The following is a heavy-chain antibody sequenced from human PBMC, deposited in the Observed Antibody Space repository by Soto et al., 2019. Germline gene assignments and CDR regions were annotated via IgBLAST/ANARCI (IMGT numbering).Heavy chain of an antibody. CDR3: AKDLVVYCSSASCYGDAFDI. Sequence: GGSLRLSCAASGFTFSSYAMSWVRQAPGKGLEWVSAISGSGGRTYYADSVKGRFTISRDNSMNALWLQMNSLRAEDTAVYYCAKDLVVYCSSASCYGDAFDIWGQGTMVTVSS. CDR2: ISGSGGRT. J-gene: IGHJ3*02. D-gene: IGHD2-2*01. CDR1: GFTFSSYA. V-gene: IGHV3-23*01.